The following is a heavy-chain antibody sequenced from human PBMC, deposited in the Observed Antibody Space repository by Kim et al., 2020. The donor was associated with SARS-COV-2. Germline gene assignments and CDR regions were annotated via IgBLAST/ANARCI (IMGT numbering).Heavy chain of an antibody. J-gene: IGHJ4*02. CDR1: GGTFSSYA. V-gene: IGHV1-69*13. CDR2: IIPIFGTA. Sequence: SVKVSCKASGGTFSSYAISWVRQPPGQGLEWMGGIIPIFGTANYAQKFQGRVTITADESTSTAYMELSSLRSEDTAVYYCARHKGAPGIFDYWGQGTLVTVSS. CDR3: ARHKGAPGIFDY.